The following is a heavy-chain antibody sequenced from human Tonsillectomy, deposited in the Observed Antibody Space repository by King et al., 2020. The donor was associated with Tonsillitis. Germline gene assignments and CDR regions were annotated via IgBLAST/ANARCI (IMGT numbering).Heavy chain of an antibody. V-gene: IGHV2-5*02. CDR1: GFSLGTRGMG. CDR3: APLYCGGDFCYSRAYYFDF. Sequence: ITLKESGPTLVKPTQTLTLTCTFSGFSLGTRGMGVGWIRQPPGKALEWLSLIFWDDDTRYSPSLRMRLTLPKDTPKNQVVFTMTSMDPVDTATSFCAPLYCGGDFCYSRAYYFDFWGQGFLVTVSS. CDR2: IFWDDDT. J-gene: IGHJ4*02. D-gene: IGHD2-21*01.